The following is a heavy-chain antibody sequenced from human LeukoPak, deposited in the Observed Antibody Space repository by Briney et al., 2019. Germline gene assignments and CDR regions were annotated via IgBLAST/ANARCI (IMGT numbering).Heavy chain of an antibody. V-gene: IGHV3-23*01. CDR2: LSGSGDST. J-gene: IGHJ4*02. Sequence: PGGSLRLSCAASGFTFSSYVMSWVRQAPGKGLEWVSVLSGSGDSTHYADSVKGRFTISRDDSKNTLYLQMNSLRAEDTAIYYCAKVWSSSWSPFDYWGQGTLVTVSS. CDR1: GFTFSSYV. CDR3: AKVWSSSWSPFDY. D-gene: IGHD6-13*01.